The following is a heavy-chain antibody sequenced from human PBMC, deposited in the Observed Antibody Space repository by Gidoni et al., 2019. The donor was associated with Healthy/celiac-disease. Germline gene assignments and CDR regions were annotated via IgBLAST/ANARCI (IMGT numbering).Heavy chain of an antibody. CDR2: ISSSSSYI. V-gene: IGHV3-21*05. J-gene: IGHJ4*02. CDR3: WGQEGY. Sequence: EVQLVESGGGLVKPGGSLSLYCAASACTFSSYSMNWVRQVPGKGLEWVSYISSSSSYIYYADAVKGRLAISRDNAKNSMYLQMNSLRAEDTAVYYCWGQEGYWGQGTLVTVSS. D-gene: IGHD7-27*01. CDR1: ACTFSSYS.